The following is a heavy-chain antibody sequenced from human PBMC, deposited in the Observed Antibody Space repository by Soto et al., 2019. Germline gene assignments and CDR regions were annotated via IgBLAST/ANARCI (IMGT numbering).Heavy chain of an antibody. Sequence: SETLSLTCAVSGGSISSGGYSWSWIRQAPGKGLEWIGYIFSSGTTYYNPSLKSRLTMSLDTSQNQFSPRLNSVTAADTAVYFCARVPSPFDFYYAMDVWGQGTTVTVSS. J-gene: IGHJ6*02. CDR3: ARVPSPFDFYYAMDV. CDR2: IFSSGTT. V-gene: IGHV4-30-2*05. CDR1: GGSISSGGYS. D-gene: IGHD3-16*01.